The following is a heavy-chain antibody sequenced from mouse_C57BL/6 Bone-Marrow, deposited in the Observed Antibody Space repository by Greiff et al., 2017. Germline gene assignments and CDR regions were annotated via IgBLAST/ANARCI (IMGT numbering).Heavy chain of an antibody. CDR1: GFTFSSYA. D-gene: IGHD2-2*01. J-gene: IGHJ1*03. V-gene: IGHV5-4*01. CDR3: AKGGVVTTSRYFDV. CDR2: ISDGGSYT. Sequence: EVQGVESGGGLVKPGGSLKLSCAASGFTFSSYAMSWVRQTPEKRLEWVATISDGGSYTYYPDNVKGRFTISRDNAKNNLYLQMSHLKSEDTAMYYCAKGGVVTTSRYFDVGGTGTTVTVSS.